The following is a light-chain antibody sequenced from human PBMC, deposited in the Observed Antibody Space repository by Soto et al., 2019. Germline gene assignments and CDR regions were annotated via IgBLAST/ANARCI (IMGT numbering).Light chain of an antibody. V-gene: IGLV2-14*01. Sequence: QSVLTQPASVSGSPGQSITISCTGTSSDVGGYNYVSWYQQHPGKAPKLMIYDVSNRPSGVSSLFSGYKSGNTASLTISGLQAEDEADYYCSSDTSSSLYVFGTGTKLTVL. CDR3: SSDTSSSLYV. CDR2: DVS. J-gene: IGLJ1*01. CDR1: SSDVGGYNY.